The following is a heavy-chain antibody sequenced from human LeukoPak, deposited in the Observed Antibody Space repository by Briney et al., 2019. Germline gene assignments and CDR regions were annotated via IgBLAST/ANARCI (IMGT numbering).Heavy chain of an antibody. CDR2: ISGSGGST. V-gene: IGHV3-23*01. CDR1: GFTFSSYA. D-gene: IGHD6-19*01. Sequence: PGGSLRLSCAASGFTFSSYAMSWVRQAPGKGLEWVSAISGSGGSTYYADSVKGRFTISRDNSKNTLYLQMNSLRAEDTAVYYCAKGSKEEVACNYFDYWGQGPWSPSPQ. J-gene: IGHJ4*02. CDR3: AKGSKEEVACNYFDY.